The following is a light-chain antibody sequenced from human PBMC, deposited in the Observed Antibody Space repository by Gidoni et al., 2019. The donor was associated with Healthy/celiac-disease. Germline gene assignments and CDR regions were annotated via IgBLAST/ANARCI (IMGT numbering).Light chain of an antibody. CDR1: QGISNY. CDR2: AAS. J-gene: IGKJ3*01. Sequence: DIQMTQSPSSLSASVGDRVTITCRASQGISNYLAWYQQKPGKVPKLLIYAASTLQSGVPSRFSGSGSGTDFTLTISSLQPEEVSTYYCQKYNSASRTFGPGTKVDIK. V-gene: IGKV1-27*01. CDR3: QKYNSASRT.